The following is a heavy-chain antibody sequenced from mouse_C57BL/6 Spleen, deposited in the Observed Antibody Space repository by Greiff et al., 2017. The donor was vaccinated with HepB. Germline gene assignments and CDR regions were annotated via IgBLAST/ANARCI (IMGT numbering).Heavy chain of an antibody. CDR2: IDPSDSET. CDR3: ARSYSNYGNYAMDY. D-gene: IGHD2-5*01. Sequence: QVQLQQPGAELVRPGSSVKLSCKASGYTFTSYWMHWVKQRPIQGLEWIGNIDPSDSETHYNQKFKDKATLTVDKSSSTAYMQLSSLTSEDSAVYYCARSYSNYGNYAMDYWGQGTSVTVSS. CDR1: GYTFTSYW. J-gene: IGHJ4*01. V-gene: IGHV1-52*01.